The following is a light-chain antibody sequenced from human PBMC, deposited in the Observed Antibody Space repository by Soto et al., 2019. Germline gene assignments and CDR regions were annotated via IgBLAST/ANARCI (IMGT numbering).Light chain of an antibody. V-gene: IGLV2-23*01. J-gene: IGLJ2*01. Sequence: QSALTQPASVSGSPGQSITISCTGTSSDVGSYKLVSWYQQHPGKAPKLMIYEDNKRPSGVSNRFSGPKSGNTASLTISGLQAEDEADYYCCSYAGSTTYVVFGGGTKLTVL. CDR1: SSDVGSYKL. CDR2: EDN. CDR3: CSYAGSTTYVV.